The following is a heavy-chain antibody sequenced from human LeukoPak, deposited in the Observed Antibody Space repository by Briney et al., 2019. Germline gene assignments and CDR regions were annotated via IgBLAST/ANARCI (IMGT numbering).Heavy chain of an antibody. CDR3: ARDWAYNGGSYGVD. Sequence: GGSLRLSCPASGFTFSSYWMSWVRQAPGKGLEWVANIKQDGSEKYYVDSVKGRFTISRDNAKNSLYLQMNSLRAEDTAVNYCARDWAYNGGSYGVDWGQGTLVTVSS. D-gene: IGHD1-26*01. V-gene: IGHV3-7*01. J-gene: IGHJ4*02. CDR1: GFTFSSYW. CDR2: IKQDGSEK.